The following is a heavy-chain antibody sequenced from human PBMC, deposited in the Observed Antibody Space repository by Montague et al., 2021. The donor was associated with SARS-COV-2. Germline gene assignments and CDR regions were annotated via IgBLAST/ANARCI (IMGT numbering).Heavy chain of an antibody. D-gene: IGHD1-1*01. V-gene: IGHV6-1*01. CDR2: PLHEKKRYN. J-gene: IGHJ6*02. CDR1: GDSVAGLRRR. Sequence: CAISGDSVAGLRRRWEEDRSELQSQFQWVCRPLHEKKRYNDYAVSVRGRVTINPDTSKNQFSLQLNSVTPEDTAIYYCTSGREGNYNVMDVWGQGTTVTVS. CDR3: TSGREGNYNVMDV.